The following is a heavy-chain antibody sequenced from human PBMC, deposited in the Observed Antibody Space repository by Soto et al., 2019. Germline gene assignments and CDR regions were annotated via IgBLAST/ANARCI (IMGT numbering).Heavy chain of an antibody. CDR2: IYYSGST. D-gene: IGHD3-10*01. CDR3: ARDQYYYGSGSETYYYYYYMDV. Sequence: SETLSLTCTVSGGSISSYYWSWIRQPPGKGLEWIGYIYYSGSTNYNPSLKSRVTISVDTSKNQFSLKLSSVTAADTAVYYCARDQYYYGSGSETYYYYYYMDVWGKGTTVTVSS. CDR1: GGSISSYY. J-gene: IGHJ6*03. V-gene: IGHV4-59*01.